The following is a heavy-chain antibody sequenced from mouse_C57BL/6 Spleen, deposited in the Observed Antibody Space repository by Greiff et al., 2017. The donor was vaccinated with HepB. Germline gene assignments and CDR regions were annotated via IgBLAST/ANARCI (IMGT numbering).Heavy chain of an antibody. V-gene: IGHV1-69*01. CDR2: IDPSDSYT. CDR1: GYTFTSYW. J-gene: IGHJ1*03. D-gene: IGHD1-1*01. Sequence: QVQLQQPGAELVMPGASVKLSCKASGYTFTSYWMHWVKQRPGQGLEWIGEIDPSDSYTNYNQKFKGKSTLTVDKSSSTAYMQLSSLTSEDSAVYYCARVGGVGYFDVWGTGTTVTVAS. CDR3: ARVGGVGYFDV.